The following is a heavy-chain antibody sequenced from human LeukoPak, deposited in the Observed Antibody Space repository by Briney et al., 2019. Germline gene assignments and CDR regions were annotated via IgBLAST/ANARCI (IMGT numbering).Heavy chain of an antibody. CDR3: ARGLGGSYSNYFDY. CDR2: IYYSGST. J-gene: IGHJ4*02. V-gene: IGHV4-59*01. CDR1: GGSISSYY. D-gene: IGHD1-26*01. Sequence: SETLSLTCTVSGGSISSYYWSWIRQPPGKGLEWIGYIYYSGSTKYNPYLKSQVTISVDKSKNKSSFKLSSMTAADAAVYYCARGLGGSYSNYFDYWGQGTLVTVSS.